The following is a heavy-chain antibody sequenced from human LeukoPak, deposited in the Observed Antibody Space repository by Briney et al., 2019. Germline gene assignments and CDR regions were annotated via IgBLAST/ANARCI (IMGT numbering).Heavy chain of an antibody. CDR3: ARAVAGILNYYYYGMDV. Sequence: ASVKVSCKASGYTFTSYGISRVRQAPGQGLEWMGWISAYNGNTNYAQKLQGRVTMTTDTSTSTAYMELRSLRSDDAAVYYCARAVAGILNYYYYGMDVWGQGTTVTVSS. J-gene: IGHJ6*02. D-gene: IGHD6-19*01. V-gene: IGHV1-18*01. CDR1: GYTFTSYG. CDR2: ISAYNGNT.